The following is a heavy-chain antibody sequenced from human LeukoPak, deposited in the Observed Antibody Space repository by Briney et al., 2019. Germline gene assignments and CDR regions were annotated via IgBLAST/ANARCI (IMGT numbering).Heavy chain of an antibody. CDR2: ISYDGSNK. J-gene: IGHJ6*03. D-gene: IGHD2-21*01. CDR1: GFTFSSYG. V-gene: IGHV3-30*18. Sequence: GRSLRLSCAASGFTFSSYGMHWVRQAPGKGLEWVAVISYDGSNKYYADSVKGRFTISRDNSKNTLYLQMNSLRAEDTAVYYCAKHAVIDPGGFTPDYYYYMDVWGKGTTVTVSS. CDR3: AKHAVIDPGGFTPDYYYYMDV.